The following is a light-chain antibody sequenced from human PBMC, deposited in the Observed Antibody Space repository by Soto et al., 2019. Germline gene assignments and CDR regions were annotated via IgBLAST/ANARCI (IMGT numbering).Light chain of an antibody. CDR2: GAS. V-gene: IGKV3-20*01. CDR1: QSVNSTY. CDR3: QQYGTSPHT. Sequence: EIVLTQSPGTLSLSPGERATLSCRASQSVNSTYLAWYQQKPGQVPRPLIYGASIRAAGVPDRLSGSGSGTDVTLTISRLEPEEDAVYYCQQYGTSPHTFGQGTKLEIK. J-gene: IGKJ2*01.